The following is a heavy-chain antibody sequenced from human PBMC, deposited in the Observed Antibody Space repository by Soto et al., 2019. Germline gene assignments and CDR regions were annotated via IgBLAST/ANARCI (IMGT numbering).Heavy chain of an antibody. Sequence: GASVKLCCKASGGTFSSYAISWVRQAPGQGLEWMGGIIPIFGTANYAQKFQGRVTITADKSTSTAYMELSSLRSEDTAVYYCAREGPGPFDIWGQGYMVTVSS. J-gene: IGHJ3*02. CDR3: AREGPGPFDI. V-gene: IGHV1-69*06. CDR1: GGTFSSYA. CDR2: IIPIFGTA.